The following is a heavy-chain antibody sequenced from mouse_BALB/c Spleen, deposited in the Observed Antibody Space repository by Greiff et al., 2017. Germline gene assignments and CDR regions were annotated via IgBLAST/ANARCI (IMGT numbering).Heavy chain of an antibody. Sequence: VKLVESGPGLVAPSQSLSITCTVSGFSLTSYGVHWVRQPPGKGLEWLGVIWAGGSSNYNSALMSRLSISKDNSKSQVFLKMNSLQNDDTAMYYCAREGYDGYFAYWGQGTLVTVSA. CDR3: AREGYDGYFAY. V-gene: IGHV2-9*02. D-gene: IGHD2-3*01. J-gene: IGHJ3*01. CDR1: GFSLTSYG. CDR2: IWAGGSS.